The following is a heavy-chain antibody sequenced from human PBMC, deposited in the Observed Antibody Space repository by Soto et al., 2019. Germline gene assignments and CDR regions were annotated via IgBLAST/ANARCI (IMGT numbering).Heavy chain of an antibody. D-gene: IGHD3-3*01. CDR1: RYTPPRYY. CDR2: FDPEDGET. CDR3: ATDFSYYDFWSCPPSDN. V-gene: IGHV1-24*01. J-gene: IGHJ4*02. Sequence: GASVEVSCKASRYTPPRYYMHWVRPAPGRRHEWIGGFDPEDGETIDAKKFQGRVTMTEDTSTETAYMELSSQRSEETAVYYCATDFSYYDFWSCPPSDNWDQGTLVTASS.